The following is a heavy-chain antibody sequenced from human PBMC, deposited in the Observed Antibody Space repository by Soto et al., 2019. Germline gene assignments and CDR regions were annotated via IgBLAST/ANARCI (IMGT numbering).Heavy chain of an antibody. D-gene: IGHD2-21*02. CDR1: GGSFSGYY. CDR2: INHSGST. CDR3: ARRGGEVTYAYYYYYMDV. V-gene: IGHV4-34*01. Sequence: SETLSLTCAVYGGSFSGYYWSWIRQPPGKGLEWIGEINHSGSTNYNPSLKSRVTISVDTSKNQFSLKLSSVTAADTAMYYCARRGGEVTYAYYYYYMDVWGKGTTVTVSS. J-gene: IGHJ6*03.